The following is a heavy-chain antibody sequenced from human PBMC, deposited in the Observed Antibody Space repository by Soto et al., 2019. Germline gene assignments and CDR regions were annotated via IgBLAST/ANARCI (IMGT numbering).Heavy chain of an antibody. CDR1: GVAFSTYA. V-gene: IGHV3-23*01. Sequence: EVQLLESEGALEHPGGSLRLSCAASGVAFSTYAMTWVRQAPGKGLEWVSVISGSGGSSYYAASVKGRITISRDNSKNTLYLQMNGLRAEDTALYYCAKVTKRAAAGRYEYYRYGMDVWGQGTTVTVAS. J-gene: IGHJ6*02. CDR2: ISGSGGSS. D-gene: IGHD6-13*01. CDR3: AKVTKRAAAGRYEYYRYGMDV.